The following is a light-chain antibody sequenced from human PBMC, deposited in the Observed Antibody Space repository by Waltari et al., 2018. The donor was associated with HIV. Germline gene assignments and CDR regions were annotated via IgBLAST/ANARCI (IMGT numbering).Light chain of an antibody. J-gene: IGLJ3*02. CDR1: ALPNQY. CDR2: KDS. CDR3: QSADSSGNYQV. Sequence: SSELTQPPSVSVSPGQTARITCSGDALPNQYAYWYQQKPGQAPVLVIDKDSERPSGIPERFSGSSSGTTVTLTISGVQAEDEADYYCQSADSSGNYQVFGGGTKLTVL. V-gene: IGLV3-25*03.